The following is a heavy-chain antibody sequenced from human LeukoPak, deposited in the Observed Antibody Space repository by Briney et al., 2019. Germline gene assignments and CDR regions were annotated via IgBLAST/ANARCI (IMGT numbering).Heavy chain of an antibody. Sequence: GGSLRLSCAASGFTFSSYWMSWVRQAPGKGLEWVAVISYDGSNKYYADSVKGRFTISRDNSKNTLYLQMNSLRAEDTAVYYCAKDYTAGIDYWGQGTLVTVSS. CDR1: GFTFSSYW. V-gene: IGHV3-30*18. CDR2: ISYDGSNK. J-gene: IGHJ4*02. D-gene: IGHD5-18*01. CDR3: AKDYTAGIDY.